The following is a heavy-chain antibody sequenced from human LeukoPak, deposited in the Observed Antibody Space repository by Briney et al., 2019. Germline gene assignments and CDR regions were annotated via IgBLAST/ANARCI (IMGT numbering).Heavy chain of an antibody. D-gene: IGHD3-22*01. CDR2: IYYSGST. CDR3: ARATIGYYYDSSGYYSYNWFDP. J-gene: IGHJ5*02. V-gene: IGHV4-59*01. CDR1: GGSISSYY. Sequence: SETLSLTCTVSGGSISSYYWSWIRQPPGKGLEWMGYIYYSGSTNYNPSLKSRVTISVETSKNQFSLKLSSVTAADTAVYYCARATIGYYYDSSGYYSYNWFDPWGQGTLVTVSS.